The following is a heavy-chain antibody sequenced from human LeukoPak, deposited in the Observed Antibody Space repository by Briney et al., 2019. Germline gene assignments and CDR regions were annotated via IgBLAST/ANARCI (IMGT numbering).Heavy chain of an antibody. J-gene: IGHJ3*02. Sequence: GASVKVSCKASGYTFTSYDINWVRQATGQGLEWMGWMNPNSGNTGYAQKFQGRVTITADESTSTAYMELSSLRSEDTAVYYCASERGITFGGVIANDAFDIWGQGTMVTVSS. CDR3: ASERGITFGGVIANDAFDI. CDR2: MNPNSGNT. CDR1: GYTFTSYD. D-gene: IGHD3-16*02. V-gene: IGHV1-8*01.